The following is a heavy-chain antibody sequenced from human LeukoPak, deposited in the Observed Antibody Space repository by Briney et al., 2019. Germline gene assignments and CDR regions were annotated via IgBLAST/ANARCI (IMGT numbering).Heavy chain of an antibody. V-gene: IGHV3-33*06. D-gene: IGHD6-19*01. CDR1: GFTFRSHG. CDR2: VWDDGSSQ. J-gene: IGHJ4*02. Sequence: GGSLRLSCATSGFTFRSHGMHWVRQAPGKGLEWVAVVWDDGSSQNYADSVKGRFTISRDNSKNMLYLQMNSLRAEDTAVYYCAKDQWNPDYWGQGTLVSVSS. CDR3: AKDQWNPDY.